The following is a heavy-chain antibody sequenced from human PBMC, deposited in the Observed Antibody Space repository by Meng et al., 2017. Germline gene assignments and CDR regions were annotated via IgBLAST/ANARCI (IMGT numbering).Heavy chain of an antibody. J-gene: IGHJ5*01. CDR1: GGTFSSYA. Sequence: SVKVSCKASGGTFSSYAISWVRQAPGQGLEWMGGIIPIFGTANYAQKFQGRVTITADESTSTAYMELSSLRSEDTAVYYCARVGQWLLPRNWYDPWGQAILTVSS. CDR3: ARVGQWLLPRNWYDP. CDR2: IIPIFGTA. D-gene: IGHD3-22*01. V-gene: IGHV1-69*13.